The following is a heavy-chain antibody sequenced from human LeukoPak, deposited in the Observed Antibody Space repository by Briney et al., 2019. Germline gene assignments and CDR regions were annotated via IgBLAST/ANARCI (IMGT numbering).Heavy chain of an antibody. J-gene: IGHJ4*02. D-gene: IGHD7-27*01. CDR3: ARDRPNWAFDY. Sequence: GGSLRLSCAASGFTLTNYHMNWVRQAPEKGLEWVSYISARSNAIYYADSVRGRFTISRDNAKNSLYLQMSSLRAEDTAVYYCARDRPNWAFDYWGQGTLVTVSS. V-gene: IGHV3-48*01. CDR2: ISARSNAI. CDR1: GFTLTNYH.